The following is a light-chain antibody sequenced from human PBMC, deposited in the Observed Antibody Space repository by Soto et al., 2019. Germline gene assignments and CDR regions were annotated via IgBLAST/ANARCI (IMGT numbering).Light chain of an antibody. CDR2: EVS. CDR3: SSYAGGDNFVV. CDR1: SSDVGGYNY. Sequence: QSALTQPPSASGSPGQSVTISCTGTSSDVGGYNYVSWYQQHPGKAPKLMIYEVSERASGVPDRFSASKSGSTASLTVSGLQAEDEADYYCSSYAGGDNFVVFGSGTKVTVL. J-gene: IGLJ1*01. V-gene: IGLV2-8*01.